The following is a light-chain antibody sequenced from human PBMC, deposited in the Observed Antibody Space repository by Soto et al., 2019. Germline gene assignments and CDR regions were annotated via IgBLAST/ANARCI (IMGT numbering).Light chain of an antibody. CDR1: QSISNSY. CDR3: QQYGDSLLT. J-gene: IGKJ4*01. CDR2: HAS. V-gene: IGKV3-20*01. Sequence: ENVLTQSPGTLSLSPGERATLSCRASQSISNSYLAWYQQKPGQTPSLLIYHASNRATGIPDRFSGSGSGTDFTLTISRLEPEDFAVCYCQQYGDSLLTFGGGTKVEIK.